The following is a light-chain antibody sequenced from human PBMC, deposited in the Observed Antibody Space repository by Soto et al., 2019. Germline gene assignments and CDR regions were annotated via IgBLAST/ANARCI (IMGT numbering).Light chain of an antibody. J-gene: IGKJ1*01. CDR1: QSISSW. CDR2: DAS. CDR3: QQYNSYSWX. Sequence: DIQMTQSPSTLSASVGDRVTITCRASQSISSWLAWYQQKPGKAPKLLIYDASSLESGVPSRFSGSGSGTEFTLTISSLQPDDFATYYCQQYNSYSWXFGQGTKVDI. V-gene: IGKV1-5*01.